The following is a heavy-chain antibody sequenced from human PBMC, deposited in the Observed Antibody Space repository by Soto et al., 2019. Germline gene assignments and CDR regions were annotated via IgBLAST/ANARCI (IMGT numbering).Heavy chain of an antibody. V-gene: IGHV3-23*01. CDR2: ISGSGGST. Sequence: PGGSLRPSCEPSGFTFRTYAMGSVRLAPWQGLEWVSAISGSGGSTYYADSVKGRFTIYRDNSKKKLYLQMNSLRAEDTAVYYCAKVPHYSYDSSAYFDYWGQGILVTASS. CDR1: GFTFRTYA. D-gene: IGHD3-22*01. J-gene: IGHJ4*02. CDR3: AKVPHYSYDSSAYFDY.